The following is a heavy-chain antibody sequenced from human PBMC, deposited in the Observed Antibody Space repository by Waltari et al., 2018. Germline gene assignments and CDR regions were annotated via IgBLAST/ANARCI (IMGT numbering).Heavy chain of an antibody. Sequence: ELPLVQSGAEVKKPGESLTFACKASGYNFSTNWIGWVRQMPGSGLEWMGIIYPDDPEIRYSPSFQGQVTISADRSINTAYLEWRSLKASETALYCCARQDPKYQYAMAVWGQGTSVTVS. CDR2: IYPDDPEI. CDR1: GYNFSTNW. CDR3: ARQDPKYQYAMAV. D-gene: IGHD2-2*01. J-gene: IGHJ6*02. V-gene: IGHV5-51*01.